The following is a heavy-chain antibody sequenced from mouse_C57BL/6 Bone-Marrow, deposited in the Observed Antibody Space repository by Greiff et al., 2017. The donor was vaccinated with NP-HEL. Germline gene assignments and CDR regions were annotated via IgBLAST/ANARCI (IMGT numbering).Heavy chain of an antibody. CDR1: GYTFTDYY. CDR3: ARPITTVVEGFAY. CDR2: IFPGSGST. V-gene: IGHV1-75*01. J-gene: IGHJ3*01. D-gene: IGHD1-1*01. Sequence: VKLQESGPELVKPGASVKISCKASGYTFTDYYINWVKQRPGQGLEWIGWIFPGSGSTYYNEKFKGKATLTVDKSSSTAYMLLSSLTSEDSAVYFCARPITTVVEGFAYWGQGTLVTVSA.